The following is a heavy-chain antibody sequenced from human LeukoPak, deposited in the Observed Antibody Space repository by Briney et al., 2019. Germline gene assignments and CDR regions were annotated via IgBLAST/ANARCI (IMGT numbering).Heavy chain of an antibody. CDR1: GDSVSSGTYY. Sequence: KSSETLSLTCTVSGDSVSSGTYYCAWIRQPPGKGLEWIGSIYYSGSTYYNPSLKSRVTISVDTSKNQFSLRLSSVTAADTAVYYCATYRPVWGIDYWGQRTLVTVSS. CDR3: ATYRPVWGIDY. D-gene: IGHD3-16*01. CDR2: IYYSGST. V-gene: IGHV4-39*01. J-gene: IGHJ4*02.